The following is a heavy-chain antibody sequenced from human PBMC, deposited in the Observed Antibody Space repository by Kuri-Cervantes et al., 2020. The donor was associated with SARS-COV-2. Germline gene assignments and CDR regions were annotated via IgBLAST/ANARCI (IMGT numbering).Heavy chain of an antibody. D-gene: IGHD2-2*01. V-gene: IGHV3-20*04. CDR3: ARDLSDSSTPPHDP. CDR1: GFTFSNAW. CDR2: INWNGGST. Sequence: GESLKISCAASGFTFSNAWMSWVRQAPGKGLEWVSGINWNGGSTGYADSVKGRFTISRDNAKNSLYLQMNSLRAEDTALYYCARDLSDSSTPPHDPWGQGTLVTVSS. J-gene: IGHJ5*02.